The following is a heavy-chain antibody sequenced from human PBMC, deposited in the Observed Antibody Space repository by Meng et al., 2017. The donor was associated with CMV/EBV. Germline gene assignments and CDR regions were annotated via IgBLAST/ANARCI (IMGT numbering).Heavy chain of an antibody. CDR2: ISSSSSYI. Sequence: GESLKISCAASGFTFSSYSMNWVRQAPGKGLEWVSSISSSSSYIYYADSVKGRFTISRDNAKNSLYLQMNSLRAGDTAVYYCARERVATKQGGPFDYWGQGTLVTVSS. J-gene: IGHJ4*02. V-gene: IGHV3-21*01. D-gene: IGHD5-12*01. CDR1: GFTFSSYS. CDR3: ARERVATKQGGPFDY.